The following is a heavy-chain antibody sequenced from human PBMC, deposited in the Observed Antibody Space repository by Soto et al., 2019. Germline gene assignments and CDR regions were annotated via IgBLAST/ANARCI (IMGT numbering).Heavy chain of an antibody. D-gene: IGHD5-18*01. Sequence: EVQLVESGGGLVQPGGSLRLSCAASGFNFRTYWMSWVRQAPGKGLEWVANIKEDGSDKYYMDSVKGRLTVSRDNAKNLLYLQLNSLRAEDTAVYYCAREGFSYGPKGAVFDHWGQGSLVTVSS. J-gene: IGHJ4*02. CDR3: AREGFSYGPKGAVFDH. CDR2: IKEDGSDK. V-gene: IGHV3-7*03. CDR1: GFNFRTYW.